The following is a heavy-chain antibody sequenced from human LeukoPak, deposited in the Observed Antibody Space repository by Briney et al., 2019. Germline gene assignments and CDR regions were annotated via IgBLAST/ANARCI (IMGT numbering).Heavy chain of an antibody. V-gene: IGHV4-61*02. Sequence: PSETLSLTCTVSGGSISSGSYYWSWIRQPAGKGLEWIGRIYTSGSTNYNPSLKSRVIISVDTSKNQFSLKLSSVTAADTAVYYCAREGWKMTTVTTSWYFDLWGRGTLVTVSS. CDR1: GGSISSGSYY. D-gene: IGHD4-17*01. CDR3: AREGWKMTTVTTSWYFDL. CDR2: IYTSGST. J-gene: IGHJ2*01.